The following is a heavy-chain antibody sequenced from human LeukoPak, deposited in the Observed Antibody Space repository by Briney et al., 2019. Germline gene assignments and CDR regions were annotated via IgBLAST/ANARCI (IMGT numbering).Heavy chain of an antibody. D-gene: IGHD6-13*01. CDR1: GFTFSSYD. V-gene: IGHV3-13*01. Sequence: PGGSLRLSCAASGFTFSSYDMHWVRQATGKGLEWVSAIGTAGDTYYPGSVKGRFTISRENAKNSLYLQMNSLRAEDTAVYFCASERPSSSWYDYWGQGTLVTVSS. CDR2: IGTAGDT. CDR3: ASERPSSSWYDY. J-gene: IGHJ4*02.